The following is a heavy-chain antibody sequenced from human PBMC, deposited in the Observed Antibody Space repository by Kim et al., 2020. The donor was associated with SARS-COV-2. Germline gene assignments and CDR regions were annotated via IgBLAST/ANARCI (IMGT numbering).Heavy chain of an antibody. Sequence: LSLTCVASGFTLSSYAMHWVRQAPGKGLEWLAIISYDGNNQYYADSVRGRFTISRDISKNTLFLQMNSLRGDDTSTYYCARIKAAASTGDAFDVWGQGTMVIVSS. CDR2: ISYDGNNQ. J-gene: IGHJ3*01. CDR3: ARIKAAASTGDAFDV. D-gene: IGHD6-25*01. V-gene: IGHV3-30*04. CDR1: GFTLSSYA.